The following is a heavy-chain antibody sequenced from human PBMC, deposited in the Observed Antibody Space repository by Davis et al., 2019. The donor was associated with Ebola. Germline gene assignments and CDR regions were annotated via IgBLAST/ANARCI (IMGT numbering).Heavy chain of an antibody. J-gene: IGHJ3*02. D-gene: IGHD3-3*01. V-gene: IGHV3-74*01. CDR2: INSDGSST. CDR3: TRGSVRFLEWLSQNAFDI. CDR1: GFTFSSYW. Sequence: GESLKISCAASGFTFSSYWMHWVRQAPGKGLVWVSRINSDGSSTSYADSVKGRFTISRENSKNTLYLQMNSLRTEDTAVYYCTRGSVRFLEWLSQNAFDIWGQGTMVTVSS.